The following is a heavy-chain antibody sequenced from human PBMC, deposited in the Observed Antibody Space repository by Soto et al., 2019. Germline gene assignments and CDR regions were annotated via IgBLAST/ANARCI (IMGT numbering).Heavy chain of an antibody. CDR3: AREKRVDTAMVRKLFYGMDV. D-gene: IGHD5-18*01. CDR1: GFTFSSYS. CDR2: ISSSSSTI. J-gene: IGHJ6*02. Sequence: GGSLRLSCAASGFTFSSYSMNWVRQAPGKGLEWVSYISSSSSTIYYADSVKGRFTISRDNAKNSLYLQMNSLRDEDTAVYYCAREKRVDTAMVRKLFYGMDVWGQGTTVTVSS. V-gene: IGHV3-48*02.